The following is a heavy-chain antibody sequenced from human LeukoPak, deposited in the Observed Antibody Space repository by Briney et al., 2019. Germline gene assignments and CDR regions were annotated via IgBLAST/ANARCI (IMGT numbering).Heavy chain of an antibody. CDR1: GFTFSDYY. CDR2: ISSSSSYS. D-gene: IGHD5-12*01. V-gene: IGHV3-11*05. J-gene: IGHJ6*02. CDR3: AREGGYDYSYYYGMDV. Sequence: GGSLTLSCAATGFTFSDYYMSWIRQAPGKGLEWVSYISSSSSYSNYADSVKGRFTISRDNAKDSLYLQMNSLRAEDTAVYYCAREGGYDYSYYYGMDVWGQGTTVTVSS.